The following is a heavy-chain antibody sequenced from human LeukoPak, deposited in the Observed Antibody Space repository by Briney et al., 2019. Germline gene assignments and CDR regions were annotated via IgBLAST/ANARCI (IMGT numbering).Heavy chain of an antibody. J-gene: IGHJ4*02. Sequence: VASVKVSCKASGGTFSSYAISWVRQAPGQGLEWMGGIIPIFGTANYAQKFQGRVTITTDESTSTAYMELSSLRSEDTAVYYCARDRGSRVAPWWELLYWGQGTLVTVSS. CDR3: ARDRGSRVAPWWELLY. V-gene: IGHV1-69*05. CDR1: GGTFSSYA. D-gene: IGHD1-26*01. CDR2: IIPIFGTA.